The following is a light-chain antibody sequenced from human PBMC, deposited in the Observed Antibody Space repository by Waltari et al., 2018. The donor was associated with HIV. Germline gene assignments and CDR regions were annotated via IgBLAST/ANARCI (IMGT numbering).Light chain of an antibody. CDR1: QSVSSY. J-gene: IGKJ2*01. Sequence: EIVLTQSPATLSLSPGERATLSCRARQSVSSYLTWYQQKPGQAPRLLIYDASNRATGIPARFSGSGSGTDFTLTISSLEPEDFAVYYCHQRSNWPPYTFGQGTKLEIK. V-gene: IGKV3-11*01. CDR2: DAS. CDR3: HQRSNWPPYT.